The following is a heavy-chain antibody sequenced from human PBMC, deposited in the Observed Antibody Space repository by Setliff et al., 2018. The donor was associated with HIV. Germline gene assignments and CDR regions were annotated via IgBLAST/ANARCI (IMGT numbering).Heavy chain of an antibody. V-gene: IGHV4-61*02. J-gene: IGHJ6*04. CDR1: GGAISSGSYY. D-gene: IGHD3-16*01. Sequence: SETLSLTCTVSGGAISSGSYYWSWIRQPAGKGLEWIGRMYTSGSTNYNPSLKSRVTIAVDTSKNQFSLKLSSVTAADTAVYYCARDPGDYDYVWGKGTTVTVSS. CDR2: MYTSGST. CDR3: ARDPGDYDYV.